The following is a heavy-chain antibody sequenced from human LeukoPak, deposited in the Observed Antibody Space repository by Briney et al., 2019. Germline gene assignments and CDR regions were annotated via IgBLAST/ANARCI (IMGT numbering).Heavy chain of an antibody. V-gene: IGHV4-59*02. CDR3: ARYLSSTSWRYLGYYYYMDV. D-gene: IGHD2-2*01. CDR2: THHSGNT. CDR1: GDSVSGYY. J-gene: IGHJ6*03. Sequence: PSETLSLTCIVSGDSVSGYYWNWIRQPPGKGLEWIGYTHHSGNTLYNPSLKGRVTTSVDTSKNQFSLSLSSVTAADTAVYYCARYLSSTSWRYLGYYYYMDVWGKGTTVTVSS.